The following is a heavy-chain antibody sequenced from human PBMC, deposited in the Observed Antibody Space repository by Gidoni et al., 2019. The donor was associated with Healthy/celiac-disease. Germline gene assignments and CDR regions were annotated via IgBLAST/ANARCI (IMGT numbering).Heavy chain of an antibody. CDR1: GGTFSSYA. CDR2: IIPIFGTA. J-gene: IGHJ6*02. D-gene: IGHD2-2*02. CDR3: ARVVVVVPAAIPPYYGMDV. V-gene: IGHV1-69*01. Sequence: ASGGTFSSYAISWVRQAPGQGREWMGGIIPIFGTANYAQKFQGRVTITADESTSTAYMELSSLRSEDTAVYYCARVVVVVPAAIPPYYGMDVWGQGTTVTVSS.